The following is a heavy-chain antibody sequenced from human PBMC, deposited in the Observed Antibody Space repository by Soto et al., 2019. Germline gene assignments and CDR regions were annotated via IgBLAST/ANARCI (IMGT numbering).Heavy chain of an antibody. CDR2: ISYDGSNK. D-gene: IGHD4-17*01. V-gene: IGHV3-30*18. CDR1: GFTFSSYG. CDR3: AKAYTTVTPYYYYGMDV. J-gene: IGHJ6*02. Sequence: QVQLVESGGGVVQPGRSLRLSCAASGFTFSSYGMHWVRQAPGKGLEWVAVISYDGSNKYYADSVKGRFTISRDNSKNTLYLQMNSLRAEDTAVYYCAKAYTTVTPYYYYGMDVWGQGTTVTVSS.